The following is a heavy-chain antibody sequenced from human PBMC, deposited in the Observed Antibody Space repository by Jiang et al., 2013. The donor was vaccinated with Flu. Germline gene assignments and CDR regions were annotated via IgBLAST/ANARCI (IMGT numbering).Heavy chain of an antibody. CDR2: FDSEDGET. D-gene: IGHD3/OR15-3a*01. Sequence: SGAEVKKPGASVKVSCKVSGHTLTELSMHWVRQAPGKGLEWMGGFDSEDGETLYPQGFQGRVTMTEDTSTDTAYLDLKSLRSEDTAVYYCARARYSFGRYYFDFWGQGTLVTVSS. CDR1: GHTLTELS. CDR3: ARARYSFGRYYFDF. J-gene: IGHJ4*02. V-gene: IGHV1-24*01.